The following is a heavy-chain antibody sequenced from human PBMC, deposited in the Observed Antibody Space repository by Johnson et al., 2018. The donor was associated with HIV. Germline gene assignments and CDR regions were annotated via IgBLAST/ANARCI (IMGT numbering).Heavy chain of an antibody. Sequence: VQLVESGGGLVQPGGSLRLSCAASGFTVSSNYMSWVRQAPGKGLAWVSVIYSGGRTYYADSVKGRFTISRDNSKNTLYLQMNSLRAEDTAVYYCVKDRGVVVTAAPYEAFDIWGQGTMVTVSS. CDR2: IYSGGRT. V-gene: IGHV3-66*02. CDR3: VKDRGVVVTAAPYEAFDI. J-gene: IGHJ3*02. D-gene: IGHD2-21*02. CDR1: GFTVSSNY.